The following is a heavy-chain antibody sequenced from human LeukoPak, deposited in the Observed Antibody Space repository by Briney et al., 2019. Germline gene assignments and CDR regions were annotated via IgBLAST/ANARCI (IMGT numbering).Heavy chain of an antibody. D-gene: IGHD3-16*02. Sequence: GGSLRLSCAASGFTFSRNWMSWVRKAPGKGLEWVANIKQDGSEKYYVDSVKGRFTISRDNAKNSLYLQMNSLRAEDTAVYYCARETGYPYYFDYWGQGTLVTVSS. CDR1: GFTFSRNW. CDR3: ARETGYPYYFDY. J-gene: IGHJ4*02. CDR2: IKQDGSEK. V-gene: IGHV3-7*01.